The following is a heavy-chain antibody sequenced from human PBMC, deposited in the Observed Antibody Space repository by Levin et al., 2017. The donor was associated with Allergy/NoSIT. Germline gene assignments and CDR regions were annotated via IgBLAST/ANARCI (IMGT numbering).Heavy chain of an antibody. J-gene: IGHJ3*02. CDR2: IGTAGDT. CDR3: ARGKYYYGSGSYYNVGAFDI. Sequence: GSLRLSCAASGFTFSSYDMHWVRQATGKGLEWVSAIGTAGDTYYPGSVKGRFTISRENAKNSLYLQMNSLRAGDTAVYYCARGKYYYGSGSYYNVGAFDIWGQGTMVTVSS. V-gene: IGHV3-13*04. D-gene: IGHD3-10*01. CDR1: GFTFSSYD.